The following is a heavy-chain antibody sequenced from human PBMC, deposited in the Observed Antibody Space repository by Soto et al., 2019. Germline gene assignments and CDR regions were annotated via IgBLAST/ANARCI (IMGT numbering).Heavy chain of an antibody. Sequence: SETLSLTCTVSGGSLSSYYWTWIRQPPGKGLEWIGYIFYSGSTNYNPALKSRVTISVDTSKSQFSLKLSSVTAADTAVYYCAKDSGYNYGYFRWFDPWGQGTLVTVSS. CDR1: GGSLSSYY. D-gene: IGHD5-18*01. CDR2: IFYSGST. V-gene: IGHV4-59*01. CDR3: AKDSGYNYGYFRWFDP. J-gene: IGHJ5*02.